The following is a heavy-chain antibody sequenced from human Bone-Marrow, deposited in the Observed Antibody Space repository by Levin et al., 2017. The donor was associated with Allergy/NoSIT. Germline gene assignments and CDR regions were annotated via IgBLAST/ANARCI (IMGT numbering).Heavy chain of an antibody. Sequence: GGSLRLSCVASGFTFSTYDMHWVRQVTGKGLEWVSAIGIAGDTHYLGSVKGRFTISRENAKNSLYLQMNSLRAGDTAVYYCARDKYGMDVWGQGTTVTVSS. CDR2: IGIAGDT. V-gene: IGHV3-13*01. D-gene: IGHD2-8*01. CDR3: ARDKYGMDV. CDR1: GFTFSTYD. J-gene: IGHJ6*02.